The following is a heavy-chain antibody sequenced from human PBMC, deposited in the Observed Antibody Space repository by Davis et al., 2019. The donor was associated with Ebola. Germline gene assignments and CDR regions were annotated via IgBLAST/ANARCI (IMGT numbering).Heavy chain of an antibody. Sequence: GESLKISCAASGFTFSSYEMNWVRQAPGKGLEWVSYISSSGSTIYYADSVKGRFTISRDNAKNSLYLQMNSLRVDDMAVYYCARDTAYGTFDSWGQGTQVTVSS. J-gene: IGHJ4*02. CDR2: ISSSGSTI. V-gene: IGHV3-48*03. CDR3: ARDTAYGTFDS. D-gene: IGHD4-17*01. CDR1: GFTFSSYE.